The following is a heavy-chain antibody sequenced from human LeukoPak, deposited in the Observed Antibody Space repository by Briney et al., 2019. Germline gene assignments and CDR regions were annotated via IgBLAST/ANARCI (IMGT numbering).Heavy chain of an antibody. J-gene: IGHJ4*02. CDR2: IRYDGSDK. Sequence: PGGSLRLSCAASGFTFSSYGMHWVRQAPGKGLEWVAFIRYDGSDKYYADSVKGRFAISRDNSKNTVYLQMNSLRTEDTAVYYCAKDLTTVTTRGDYWGQGTLVTVSS. D-gene: IGHD4-17*01. CDR3: AKDLTTVTTRGDY. V-gene: IGHV3-30*02. CDR1: GFTFSSYG.